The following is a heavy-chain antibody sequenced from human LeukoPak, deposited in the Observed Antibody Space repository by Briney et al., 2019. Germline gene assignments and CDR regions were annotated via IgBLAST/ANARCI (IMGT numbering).Heavy chain of an antibody. CDR3: ARAYLAIAVPALYGMDV. V-gene: IGHV3-48*03. J-gene: IGHJ6*02. CDR1: GFTLSSYE. Sequence: GGSLRLSCAASGFTLSSYEMNWVRQAPGKGLEWVSYISRSGSTKYYADSVKGRFTISRDNAKNSLYLQMNSLRAEDTAVYYWARAYLAIAVPALYGMDVWGQGTTVTVSS. CDR2: ISRSGSTK. D-gene: IGHD2-2*01.